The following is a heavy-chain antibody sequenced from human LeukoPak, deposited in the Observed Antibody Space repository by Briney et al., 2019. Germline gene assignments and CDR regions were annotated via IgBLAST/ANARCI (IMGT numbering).Heavy chain of an antibody. Sequence: GASVTVSCKASGYPFDNFGLTWVRQAPGQGLEWMGWISAYNGNRHYAQKFRGRLTLTTETSTSTAYLELRSLKSDDTAVYYCARDRVGGDLTGVSLYWGQGTLVTVSS. J-gene: IGHJ4*01. D-gene: IGHD4-17*01. V-gene: IGHV1-18*01. CDR1: GYPFDNFG. CDR3: ARDRVGGDLTGVSLY. CDR2: ISAYNGNR.